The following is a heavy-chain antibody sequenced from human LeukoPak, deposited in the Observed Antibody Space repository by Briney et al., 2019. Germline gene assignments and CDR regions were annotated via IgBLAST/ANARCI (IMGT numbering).Heavy chain of an antibody. J-gene: IGHJ4*02. CDR3: ANSVYVSRGLGYFDY. D-gene: IGHD3-22*01. V-gene: IGHV1-18*01. CDR2: ISAYNGNT. Sequence: ASVKVSCEAPGDTFSIYRISSVPQAPGQGLEWMGWISAYNGNTNYAQKLQGRVTMTTDTSTSTAYMELRSLRSDDTAVYYCANSVYVSRGLGYFDYWGQGTLVTVSS. CDR1: GDTFSIYR.